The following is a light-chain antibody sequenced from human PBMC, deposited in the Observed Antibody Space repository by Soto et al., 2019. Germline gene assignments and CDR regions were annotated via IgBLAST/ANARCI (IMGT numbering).Light chain of an antibody. J-gene: IGLJ1*01. CDR3: ASFRSGTILV. V-gene: IGLV2-14*01. Sequence: QSVLTQPASVSGSPGQAVTISCTGPRSDIGGSNVISCYQHSPGKAPRLLIYEVNNRPSGVSKRFSGSKAGNTASLTISGLLDDDEADYFCASFRSGTILVFGSGTKVTVL. CDR1: RSDIGGSNV. CDR2: EVN.